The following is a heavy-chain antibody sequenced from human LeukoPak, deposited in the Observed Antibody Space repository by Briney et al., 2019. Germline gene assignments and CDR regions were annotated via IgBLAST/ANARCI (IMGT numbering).Heavy chain of an antibody. CDR1: GFIFSNYW. CDR3: ARALAEAGTGY. CDR2: IKEDGSEK. V-gene: IGHV3-7*01. D-gene: IGHD6-19*01. Sequence: GGSLRLSCAGSGFIFSNYWMTWVRKAPGKGLEWVANIKEDGSEKYYVDSVKGRFTISRDNAKNSLYLQMSSLRVEDTAVYYCARALAEAGTGYWGQGTLVTVSS. J-gene: IGHJ4*02.